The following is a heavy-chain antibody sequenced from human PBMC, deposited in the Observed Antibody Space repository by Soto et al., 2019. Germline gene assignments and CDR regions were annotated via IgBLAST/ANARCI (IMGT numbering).Heavy chain of an antibody. J-gene: IGHJ5*01. D-gene: IGHD3-16*01. CDR2: VYYRGSI. Sequence: LSLTCTVSGDSISSPDYYWSWIRQAPGKGLELIGYVYYRGSIYYTPSYESRVSISIDTSKNQFSLRLTSVTAADSAVYFCARVTFTPNWFDSWGQGILVTVSS. CDR3: ARVTFTPNWFDS. V-gene: IGHV4-30-4*01. CDR1: GDSISSPDYY.